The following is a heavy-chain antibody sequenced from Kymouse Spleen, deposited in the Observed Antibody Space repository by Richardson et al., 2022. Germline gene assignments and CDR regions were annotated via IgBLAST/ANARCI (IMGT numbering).Heavy chain of an antibody. V-gene: IGHV4-59*01. J-gene: IGHJ4*02. CDR2: IYYSGST. CDR3: ARGIAAAGTTHFDY. CDR1: GGSISSYY. Sequence: QVQLQESGPGLVKPSETLSLTCTVSGGSISSYYWSWIRQPPGKGLEWIGYIYYSGSTNYNPSLKSRVTISVDTSKNQFSLKLSSVTAADTAVYYCARGIAAAGTTHFDYWGQGTLVTVSS. D-gene: IGHD6-13*01.